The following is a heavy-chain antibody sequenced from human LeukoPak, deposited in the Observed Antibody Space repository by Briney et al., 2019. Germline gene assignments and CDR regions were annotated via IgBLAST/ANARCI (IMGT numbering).Heavy chain of an antibody. J-gene: IGHJ4*02. CDR2: IRYDGSNK. CDR3: MIVVDN. V-gene: IGHV3-30*02. CDR1: GFTFSSYG. D-gene: IGHD5-12*01. Sequence: GGSLRLSCAASGFTFSSYGMHWVRQAPGKGLEWVAFIRYDGSNKYYADSVKGRFTISRDNAKNSLYLQMNSLRAEDTAVYYCMIVVDNWGQGTLVTVSS.